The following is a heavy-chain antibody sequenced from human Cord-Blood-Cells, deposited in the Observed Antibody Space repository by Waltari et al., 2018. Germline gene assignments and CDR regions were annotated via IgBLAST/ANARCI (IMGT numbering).Heavy chain of an antibody. CDR3: ASWYYYDSSGYWEMCDY. J-gene: IGHJ4*02. V-gene: IGHV1-69*09. Sequence: QVQLVQSGAEVKKPGSSVKVSCKASGGTFSSYAISWVRQAPGQGLEWMGRIIPILGIANYAQKFQGRVTITADKSTSTAYMELSSLRSEDTAVYYCASWYYYDSSGYWEMCDYWGQGTLVTVSS. D-gene: IGHD3-22*01. CDR2: IIPILGIA. CDR1: GGTFSSYA.